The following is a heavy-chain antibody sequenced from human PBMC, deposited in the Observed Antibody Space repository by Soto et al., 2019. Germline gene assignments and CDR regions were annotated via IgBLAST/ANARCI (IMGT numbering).Heavy chain of an antibody. CDR3: ARGYGRNFDY. CDR2: IYYSGST. V-gene: IGHV4-39*01. D-gene: IGHD6-13*01. Sequence: SDNLSLTCNFSGGSIGISSYYWCWSRQPPGKGLEWIGSIYYSGSTYYNPSLKSRVTISVDTSKNQFSLKLSSVTAADTVVYYCARGYGRNFDYWGQG. J-gene: IGHJ4*02. CDR1: GGSIGISSYY.